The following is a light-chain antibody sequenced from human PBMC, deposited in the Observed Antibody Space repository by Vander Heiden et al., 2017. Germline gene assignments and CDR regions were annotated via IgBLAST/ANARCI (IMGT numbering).Light chain of an antibody. CDR2: SNN. Sequence: QSVLAQPRPASGSPRQWVTISCSGSSSNIGSNTVNWYQQLPATPPKLLIYSNNQRPSGVPARLSGAKSGNYASPAISGLQHEDEADYYCAAWDASMNAPLFGGGTKLTVL. J-gene: IGLJ3*02. CDR1: SSNIGSNT. V-gene: IGLV1-44*01. CDR3: AAWDASMNAPL.